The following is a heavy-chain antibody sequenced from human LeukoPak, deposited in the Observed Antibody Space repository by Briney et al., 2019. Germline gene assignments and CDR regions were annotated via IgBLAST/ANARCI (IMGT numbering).Heavy chain of an antibody. CDR2: IYWDGGST. Sequence: GSLRLSCAASGFIFDDYTMHWVRQAPGKGLEWVALIYWDGGSTYYADSVKGRFTISRDNSKNSLYLQMNSLRTEDTALYYCAKGSVTGTYYYGMDVWGQGTTVTVSS. V-gene: IGHV3-43*01. CDR3: AKGSVTGTYYYGMDV. CDR1: GFIFDDYT. D-gene: IGHD2-21*02. J-gene: IGHJ6*02.